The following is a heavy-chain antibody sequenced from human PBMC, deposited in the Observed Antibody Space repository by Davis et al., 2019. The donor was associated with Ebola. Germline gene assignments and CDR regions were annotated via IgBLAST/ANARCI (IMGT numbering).Heavy chain of an antibody. J-gene: IGHJ4*02. CDR1: GFTFSSYA. Sequence: GGSLRLSCAASGFTFSSYAMHWVRQAPGKGLEWVAVISYDGSNKYYADSVKGRFTISRDNSKNTLYLQMNSLRAEDTAVYYCAREGGGAWGYWGQGTLVTVSS. CDR2: ISYDGSNK. D-gene: IGHD2-15*01. V-gene: IGHV3-30-3*01. CDR3: AREGGGAWGY.